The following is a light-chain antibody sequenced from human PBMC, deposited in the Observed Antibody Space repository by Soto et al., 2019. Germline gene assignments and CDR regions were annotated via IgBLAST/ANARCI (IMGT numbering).Light chain of an antibody. V-gene: IGKV4-1*01. Sequence: DIVMTQSPDSLAVSLGERATINCKSSQNVLKSSNNKNYLAWYQQKPGQPPKLLISWASIRESGVPDRFSGSGSGTDFTLTITSLQAEDVAVYCCQQHYSTPPTFGQGTKLEIK. J-gene: IGKJ2*01. CDR3: QQHYSTPPT. CDR1: QNVLKSSNNKNY. CDR2: WAS.